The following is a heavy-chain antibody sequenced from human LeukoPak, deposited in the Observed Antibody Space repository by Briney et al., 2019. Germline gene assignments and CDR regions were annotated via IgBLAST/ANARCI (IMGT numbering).Heavy chain of an antibody. D-gene: IGHD2-8*02. CDR3: AKVLVRGGI. Sequence: SGGSLRLSCAASGFTFSSYEMNWVRQAPGKGLEWVSYISSSGSTIYYADSVKGRFTISRDNSKNTLYLQMNSLRAEDTAVYYCAKVLVRGGIWGQGTMVTVSS. J-gene: IGHJ3*02. CDR2: ISSSGSTI. CDR1: GFTFSSYE. V-gene: IGHV3-48*03.